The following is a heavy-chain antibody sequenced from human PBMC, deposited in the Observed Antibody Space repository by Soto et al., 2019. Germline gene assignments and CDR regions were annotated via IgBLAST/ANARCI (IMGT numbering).Heavy chain of an antibody. D-gene: IGHD2-8*01. Sequence: QVQLHQGGAGLLKPSETLSLTCAVSGASVSGQYWSWIRQPPGKGLEWVGEIIPTGSTTYNPSLKSRLSFSLDTSKNHFALNLTSVSVADTAVYYCARGGISMAWNYYYYGMDVWGQGTTVTVAS. V-gene: IGHV4-34*01. CDR3: ARGGISMAWNYYYYGMDV. CDR2: IIPTGST. J-gene: IGHJ6*02. CDR1: GASVSGQY.